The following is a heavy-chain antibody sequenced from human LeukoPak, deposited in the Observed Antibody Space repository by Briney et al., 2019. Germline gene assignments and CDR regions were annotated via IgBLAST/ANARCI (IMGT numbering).Heavy chain of an antibody. J-gene: IGHJ4*02. D-gene: IGHD3-10*01. CDR2: INLYTGDT. V-gene: IGHV1-2*02. CDR3: AYLFGVSNFGVY. Sequence: GASVKVSCKVSGYTFSHYYMHWVRQAPGQGLERMGWINLYTGDTNYAQNFLGRVTMTRDTSISTAYMELRSLISDDTAVYFCAYLFGVSNFGVYWGQGALVTVSS. CDR1: GYTFSHYY.